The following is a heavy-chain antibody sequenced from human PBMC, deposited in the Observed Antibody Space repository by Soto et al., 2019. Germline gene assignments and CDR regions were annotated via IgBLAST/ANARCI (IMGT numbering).Heavy chain of an antibody. CDR3: VSQRTSVLTQAYFDY. J-gene: IGHJ4*02. CDR2: VYYRGRS. CDR1: GGSVSNSNYY. V-gene: IGHV4-39*01. Sequence: TLSLTCTVSGGSVSNSNYYWGWVRQSPGKGLEWIGSVYYRGRSYSKSSVKSRVTISVDTSKNQFSLNLNSVTASDTAVYFCVSQRTSVLTQAYFDYWGPGALVTVSS. D-gene: IGHD2-8*01.